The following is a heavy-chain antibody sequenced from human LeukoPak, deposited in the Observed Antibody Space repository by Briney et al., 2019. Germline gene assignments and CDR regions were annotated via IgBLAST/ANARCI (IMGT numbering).Heavy chain of an antibody. CDR2: INPNTGDP. CDR3: ARDRNGQSTGAGDY. CDR1: GFIVAAYY. Sequence: ASLKVSCKASGFIVAAYYIHWVRLAPGQGLEWRGWINPNTGDPNYAQKFQGRISMTWDVSLSTAYLELTRVTSDDSAIYYCARDRNGQSTGAGDYWGQGTLGTASS. J-gene: IGHJ4*02. D-gene: IGHD1-26*01. V-gene: IGHV1-2*02.